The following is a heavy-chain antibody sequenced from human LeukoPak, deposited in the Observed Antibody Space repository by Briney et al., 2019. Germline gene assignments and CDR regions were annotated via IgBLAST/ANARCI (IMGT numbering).Heavy chain of an antibody. V-gene: IGHV3-23*01. CDR3: AKQTTVTSPLDY. CDR2: ISGSGGRI. J-gene: IGHJ4*02. CDR1: GFTFNNYA. Sequence: GGSLRLSCAASGFTFNNYAMIWVRQAPGKGLEWVSGISGSGGRIYYADSVKGRFTISRDNSKNTLYLQMNSLRVEDTAIYYCAKQTTVTSPLDYWGQGTLVTVSS. D-gene: IGHD4-17*01.